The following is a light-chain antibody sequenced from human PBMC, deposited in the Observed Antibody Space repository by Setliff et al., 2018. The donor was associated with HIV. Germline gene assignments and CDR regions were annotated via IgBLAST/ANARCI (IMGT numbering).Light chain of an antibody. CDR3: QVWDSSSDHPYV. CDR1: NIGSKS. V-gene: IGLV3-21*02. Sequence: SYELTQPPSVSVAPGETARITCGGNNIGSKSVHWYQQKPGQAPVLVVYDDSVRPSGIPERFSGSNSGNTATLTISRVEAGDEADYHCQVWDSSSDHPYVFGTGTKVTVL. CDR2: DDS. J-gene: IGLJ1*01.